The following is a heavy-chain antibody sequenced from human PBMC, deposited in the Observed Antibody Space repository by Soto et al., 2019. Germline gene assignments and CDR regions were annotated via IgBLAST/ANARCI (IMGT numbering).Heavy chain of an antibody. CDR2: INPSGGST. CDR3: ASGDDYGDYVPGYYYYYGMDV. Sequence: QVQLVQSGAEVKKPGASVKVSCKASGYTFTSYYMHWVRQAPGQGLEWMGIINPSGGSTSYAQKFKGRVTMTRDTSTSTVYMELSSLRSEDTAVYYCASGDDYGDYVPGYYYYYGMDVWGQGTTVTVSS. CDR1: GYTFTSYY. J-gene: IGHJ6*02. D-gene: IGHD4-17*01. V-gene: IGHV1-46*01.